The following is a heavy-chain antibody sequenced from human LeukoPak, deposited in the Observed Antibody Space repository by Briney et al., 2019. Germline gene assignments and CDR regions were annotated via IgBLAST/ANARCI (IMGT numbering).Heavy chain of an antibody. CDR2: IIPIFGTA. CDR3: ARGHGNILTGYLYDY. V-gene: IGHV1-69*13. Sequence: SVKVSCKASGYTFTSYGISWVRQAPGQGLEWMGGIIPIFGTANYAQKFQGRVTITADDSTSTAYMELSSLRSEDTAVYYCARGHGNILTGYLYDYWGQGTLVTVSS. D-gene: IGHD3-9*01. J-gene: IGHJ4*02. CDR1: GYTFTSYG.